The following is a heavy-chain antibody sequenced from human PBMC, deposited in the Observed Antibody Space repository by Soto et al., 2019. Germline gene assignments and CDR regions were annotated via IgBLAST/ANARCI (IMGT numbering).Heavy chain of an antibody. CDR2: SSSSSSYI. V-gene: IGHV3-21*01. D-gene: IGHD2-21*02. CDR3: ARATMELASCGGDCYSNDAFDI. Sequence: GGSLRLSCAASGFTFSSYSMNWVRQAPGKGLEWVSSSSSSSSYIYYADSVKGRFTISRDNAKNSLYLHMNSLRAEDTTVYSCARATMELASCGGDCYSNDAFDIWGQGTMVTASS. CDR1: GFTFSSYS. J-gene: IGHJ3*02.